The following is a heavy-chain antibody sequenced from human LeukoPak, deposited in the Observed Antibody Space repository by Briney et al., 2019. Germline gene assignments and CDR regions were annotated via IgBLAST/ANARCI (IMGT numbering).Heavy chain of an antibody. J-gene: IGHJ3*02. CDR1: GYSFTSYW. D-gene: IGHD2-2*01. V-gene: IGHV5-51*01. CDR3: ASLSSTSSTAFDI. CDR2: ICPGDSDT. Sequence: GESLKISCKGSGYSFTSYWIGWVRQMPGKGLEWMGIICPGDSDTRYSPSFQGQVTISADKSISTAYLQWSSLKASDTAMYHCASLSSTSSTAFDIWGQGTMVTVSS.